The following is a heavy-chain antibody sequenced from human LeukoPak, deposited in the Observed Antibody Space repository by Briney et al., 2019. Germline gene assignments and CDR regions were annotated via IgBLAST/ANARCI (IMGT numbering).Heavy chain of an antibody. D-gene: IGHD2-21*01. V-gene: IGHV4-4*07. CDR2: LDSSGST. CDR1: GGSISGYY. CDR3: ARGTSCGSKCFFDY. Sequence: SETLSLTCRVSGGSISGYYWSWIRQPAGKGLEWIGRLDSSGSTNYNSSLKSRVTMSIDRSQFSLRLTSVTAADTAIYYCARGTSCGSKCFFDYWGQGILVTVSS. J-gene: IGHJ4*02.